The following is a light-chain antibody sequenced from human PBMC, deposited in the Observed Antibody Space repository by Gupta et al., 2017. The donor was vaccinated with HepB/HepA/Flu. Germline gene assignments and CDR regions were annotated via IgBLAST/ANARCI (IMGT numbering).Light chain of an antibody. V-gene: IGKV3-20*01. CDR1: QSLNNNY. Sequence: NVLTQSPGTLSLSPGERVTLSCRTSQSLNNNYLAWYQQKPGQAPRLLIYGASTRATGISDRFSGSGSGTDFTLTISRLEPEDFAMYYCQQYCSSPLYTFGQGTKLEIK. CDR3: QQYCSSPLYT. CDR2: GAS. J-gene: IGKJ2*01.